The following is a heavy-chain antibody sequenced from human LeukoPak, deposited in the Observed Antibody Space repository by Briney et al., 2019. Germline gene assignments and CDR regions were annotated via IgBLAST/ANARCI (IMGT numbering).Heavy chain of an antibody. J-gene: IGHJ4*02. Sequence: ASVKVSCKASGYTFTTYGITWGRQAPGQGLEWMGWISAYNGNTNYAQKFQGRVTMTTDTSTSTAYMELRSLRSDDTAVYYCARALVDGYKELGYWGQGTLVTVSS. CDR2: ISAYNGNT. CDR1: GYTFTTYG. CDR3: ARALVDGYKELGY. D-gene: IGHD5-24*01. V-gene: IGHV1-18*01.